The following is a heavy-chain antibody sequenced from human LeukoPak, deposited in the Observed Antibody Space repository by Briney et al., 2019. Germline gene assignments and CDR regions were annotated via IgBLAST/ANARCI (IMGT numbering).Heavy chain of an antibody. CDR2: INHSGST. CDR3: ARGHRAYYYDSSGPDY. D-gene: IGHD3-22*01. V-gene: IGHV4-4*02. Sequence: SETLSLTCAVSGGSISSSNWWSWVRQPPGKGLEWIGEINHSGSTNYNPSLKSRVTISVDTSKNQFSLKLSSVTAADTAVYYCARGHRAYYYDSSGPDYWGQGTLVTVSS. CDR1: GGSISSSNW. J-gene: IGHJ4*02.